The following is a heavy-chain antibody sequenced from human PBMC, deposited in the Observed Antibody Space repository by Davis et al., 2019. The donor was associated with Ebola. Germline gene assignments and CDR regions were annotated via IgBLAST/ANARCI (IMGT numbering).Heavy chain of an antibody. D-gene: IGHD3-22*01. Sequence: SETLSLTCTVYGGSFSGYYWSWIRQPPGKGLEWIGEINHSGSTNYNPSLKSRVTISADTSKNQFSLKLSSVTAADTAVYYCARSLYYYDSSGYRYWGQGTLVTVSS. CDR2: INHSGST. CDR3: ARSLYYYDSSGYRY. CDR1: GGSFSGYY. V-gene: IGHV4-34*01. J-gene: IGHJ4*02.